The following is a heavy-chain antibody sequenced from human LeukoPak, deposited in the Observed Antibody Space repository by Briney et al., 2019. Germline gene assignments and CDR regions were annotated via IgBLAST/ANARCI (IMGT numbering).Heavy chain of an antibody. CDR1: GFTFTSSA. V-gene: IGHV1-58*01. CDR2: IVVGSGNT. J-gene: IGHJ4*02. D-gene: IGHD3-22*01. Sequence: SVKVSCKASGFTFTSSAVQWVRQARGQRLEWTGWIVVGSGNTNYAQKFQERVTITRDMSTSTAYMELSSLRSEDTAVYYCAASPDYYDSSGYSYYFDYWGQGTLVTVSS. CDR3: AASPDYYDSSGYSYYFDY.